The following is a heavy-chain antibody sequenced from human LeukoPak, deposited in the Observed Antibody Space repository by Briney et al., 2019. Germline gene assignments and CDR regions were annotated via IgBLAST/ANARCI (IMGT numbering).Heavy chain of an antibody. CDR2: INPSGGST. CDR3: ARNRGEGPRLLWFGELSYGMDV. D-gene: IGHD3-10*01. V-gene: IGHV1-46*01. Sequence: GASVKVSCKASGYTFTSYYMHWVRQAPGQGLEWMGIINPSGGSTSYAQKFQGRVTMTRDTSTSTVYMELSSLRSEDTAVYYCARNRGEGPRLLWFGELSYGMDVWGQGTTVTVSS. CDR1: GYTFTSYY. J-gene: IGHJ6*02.